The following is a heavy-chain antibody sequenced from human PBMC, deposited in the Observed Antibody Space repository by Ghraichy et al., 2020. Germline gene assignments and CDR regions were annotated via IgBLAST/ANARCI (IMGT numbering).Heavy chain of an antibody. CDR1: VGSLYSGDFY. CDR3: ARGTCRGGSCSVFDS. J-gene: IGHJ4*02. CDR2: ISSSGGT. D-gene: IGHD2-15*01. Sequence: SETLSLTCTVSVGSLYSGDFYWSWIRQPPGRDLEWLGYISSSGGTYSSPSLKGRDNISIDMSKNQFSLTLSSLTAADTAVYYCARGTCRGGSCSVFDSWGQATLVTVSS. V-gene: IGHV4-30-4*01.